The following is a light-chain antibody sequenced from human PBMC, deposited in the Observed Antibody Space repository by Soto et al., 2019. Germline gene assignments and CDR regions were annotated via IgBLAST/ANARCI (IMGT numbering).Light chain of an antibody. Sequence: EVVLTQSPGTLSFSPGEIATLSCRASQSVTSKYLAWYQQKPGQPPRFLIYGASSRATGIPDRFSGSGSGTDFTLTITRLEPEDFAVYYCQHYRSPHPITFGQGTRLEIK. CDR2: GAS. V-gene: IGKV3-20*01. CDR3: QHYRSPHPIT. J-gene: IGKJ5*01. CDR1: QSVTSKY.